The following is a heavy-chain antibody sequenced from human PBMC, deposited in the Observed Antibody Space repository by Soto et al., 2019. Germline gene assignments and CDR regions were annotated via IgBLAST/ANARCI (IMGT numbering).Heavy chain of an antibody. D-gene: IGHD6-13*01. CDR3: ARGVPAAGTDWFDP. V-gene: IGHV4-4*07. CDR2: VSSTGST. J-gene: IGHJ5*02. Sequence: PSETLSLTCTVSGGSTSTYYWNWIRQPAEKRLEWIGRVSSTGSTYYNPSLKSRVTMSVDTSKNQVSLNLTSVTAADTAVYYCARGVPAAGTDWFDPWGQGTLVTVSS. CDR1: GGSTSTYY.